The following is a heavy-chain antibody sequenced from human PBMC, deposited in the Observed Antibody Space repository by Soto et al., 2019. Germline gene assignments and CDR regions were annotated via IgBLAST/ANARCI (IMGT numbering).Heavy chain of an antibody. Sequence: SETLSLTCTVSGGSISSGGYYWSWIRQHPGKGLEWIGYIYYSGSTYYNPSLKSRVTISVDTSKNQFSLKLSSVTAADTAVYYCARPKGFNGDSYAFDIWGQGTMVTVSS. D-gene: IGHD4-17*01. V-gene: IGHV4-31*03. CDR1: GGSISSGGYY. CDR2: IYYSGST. CDR3: ARPKGFNGDSYAFDI. J-gene: IGHJ3*02.